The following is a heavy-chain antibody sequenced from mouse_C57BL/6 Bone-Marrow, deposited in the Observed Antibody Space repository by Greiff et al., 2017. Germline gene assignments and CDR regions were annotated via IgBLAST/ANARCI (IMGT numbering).Heavy chain of an antibody. Sequence: QVQLQQPGAELVMPGASVKLSCKASGYTFTSYWMHWVKQRPGQGLEWIGEIDPSDSYTNYNQKFKCKSTLTVDKSSSTAYMQLSSLTSEDSAVYYCARGSYGYFDYWGQGTTLTVSS. V-gene: IGHV1-69*01. J-gene: IGHJ2*01. CDR3: ARGSYGYFDY. CDR1: GYTFTSYW. CDR2: IDPSDSYT. D-gene: IGHD1-1*02.